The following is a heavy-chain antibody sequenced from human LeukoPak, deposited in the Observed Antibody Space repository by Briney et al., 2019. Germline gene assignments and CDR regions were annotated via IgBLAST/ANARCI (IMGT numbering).Heavy chain of an antibody. D-gene: IGHD6-19*01. Sequence: SETLSLTCTVSGGSISGYYWSWIRQPPGQGLEWIGYIYYSGSTNYNPSLKSRVTISVDTSKNQFSLKLSSVTAADTAVYYCARGPRIAVAGRAGWFDPWGQGTLVTVSS. J-gene: IGHJ5*02. CDR1: GGSISGYY. CDR2: IYYSGST. V-gene: IGHV4-59*01. CDR3: ARGPRIAVAGRAGWFDP.